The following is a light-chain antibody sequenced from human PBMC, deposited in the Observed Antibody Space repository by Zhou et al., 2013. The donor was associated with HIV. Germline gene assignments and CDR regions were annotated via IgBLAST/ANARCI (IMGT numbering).Light chain of an antibody. J-gene: IGKJ5*01. CDR2: KAS. CDR3: QQSYSTPIT. CDR1: QSISSW. V-gene: IGKV1-5*03. Sequence: DIQMTQSPSTLSASVGDRVTITCRASQSISSWLAWYQQKPGKAPKLLIYKASTLESGVPSRFSGGGSETEFTLTISSLQPDDFATYYCQQSYSTPITFGLGTRLEIK.